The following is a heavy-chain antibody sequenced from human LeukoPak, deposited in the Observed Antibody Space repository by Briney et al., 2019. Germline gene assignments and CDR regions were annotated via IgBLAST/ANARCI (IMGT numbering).Heavy chain of an antibody. Sequence: GASVKVSCKASGYTFTGYYMHWVRQAPGQGLEWMGWINPNSGGTNYAQKFQGRVTMTRDTSISTAYMELSRLRSDDTAVYYCARRYIAAAGNYYYYYMDVWGKGTTVTISS. J-gene: IGHJ6*03. CDR3: ARRYIAAAGNYYYYYMDV. D-gene: IGHD6-13*01. CDR1: GYTFTGYY. V-gene: IGHV1-2*02. CDR2: INPNSGGT.